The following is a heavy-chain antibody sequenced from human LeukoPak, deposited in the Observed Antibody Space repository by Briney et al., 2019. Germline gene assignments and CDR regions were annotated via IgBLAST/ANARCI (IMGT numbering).Heavy chain of an antibody. Sequence: GASVKVSCKASGYTFTGYYIHWVQQAPGQGLEWMGWINPNSGGTNYAQKFQGRATMTRDTSISTAYMELSRLTSDDTAVYYCARDAIVRDYSNSDYWGQGTLVTVSS. CDR2: INPNSGGT. CDR1: GYTFTGYY. D-gene: IGHD4-11*01. CDR3: ARDAIVRDYSNSDY. V-gene: IGHV1-2*02. J-gene: IGHJ4*02.